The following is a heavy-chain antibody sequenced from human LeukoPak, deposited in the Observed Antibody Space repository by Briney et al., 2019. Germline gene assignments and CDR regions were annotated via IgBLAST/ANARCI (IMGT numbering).Heavy chain of an antibody. J-gene: IGHJ3*02. V-gene: IGHV4-30-2*01. CDR3: AREGTDTAAAFDI. Sequence: PSETLSLTCAVSGGSISSGGYSWSWIRQPPGKGLEWIGHIYESGSAYYSPSLRSRVTISVDRSKNQFSLKLSSVTAADTAVYYCAREGTDTAAAFDIWGQGTMVTVSS. D-gene: IGHD5-18*01. CDR1: GGSISSGGYS. CDR2: IYESGSA.